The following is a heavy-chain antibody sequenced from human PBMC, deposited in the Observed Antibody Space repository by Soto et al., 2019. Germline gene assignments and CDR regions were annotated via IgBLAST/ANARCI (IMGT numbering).Heavy chain of an antibody. CDR2: ISGSGLTI. D-gene: IGHD3-3*01. J-gene: IGHJ4*02. CDR3: ARAPLDDFWSGYYVDY. Sequence: GGSLRLSCAASGFIFSDYEINWVRQAPGKGLEWVSYISGSGLTIYYADSVKGRFTISRDNAKNSLYLQMNSLGVEDTAVYYCARAPLDDFWSGYYVDYWGQGTLVTVSS. CDR1: GFIFSDYE. V-gene: IGHV3-48*03.